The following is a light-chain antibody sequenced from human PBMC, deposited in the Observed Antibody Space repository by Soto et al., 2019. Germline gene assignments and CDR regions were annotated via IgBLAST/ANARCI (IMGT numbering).Light chain of an antibody. CDR2: EAN. Sequence: QSVLTQPASVSGSPGQSITISCTGTNSDVGSHHLVSWYQQYPGKAPKLIIFEANKRPSGVSNRFSASKSGSTASLTISGLQAEDEADYYCCSYTSASTLYVFGSGTKGTVL. J-gene: IGLJ1*01. V-gene: IGLV2-14*02. CDR1: NSDVGSHHL. CDR3: CSYTSASTLYV.